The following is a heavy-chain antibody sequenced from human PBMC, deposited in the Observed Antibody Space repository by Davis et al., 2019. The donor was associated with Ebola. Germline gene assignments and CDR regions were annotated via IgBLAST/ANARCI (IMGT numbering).Heavy chain of an antibody. V-gene: IGHV3-33*08. D-gene: IGHD2-21*02. CDR1: GFTFSSYG. CDR2: IWYDGSNK. J-gene: IGHJ4*02. Sequence: GESLKISCAASGFTFSSYGMHWARQAPGKGLEWVAVIWYDGSNKYYADSVKGRFTISRDNSKNTLYLQMNSLRAEDTAVYYCARVSGDSPFDYWGQGTLVTVSS. CDR3: ARVSGDSPFDY.